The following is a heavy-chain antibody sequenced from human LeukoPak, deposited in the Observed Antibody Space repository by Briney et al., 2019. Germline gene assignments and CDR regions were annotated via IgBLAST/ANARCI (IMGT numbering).Heavy chain of an antibody. CDR1: GDSISGFY. D-gene: IGHD4-17*01. CDR2: ISTSGST. J-gene: IGHJ6*03. Sequence: SPSETLSLTCTVSGDSISGFYWSWIRQPAGKGLQWIWRISTSGSTNYHPSLKSRVTMSVDRSTNAFPLTVRSVTAADTALYYCASGLPSYGDYVDYYFYMDVWGKGATVTVSS. V-gene: IGHV4-4*07. CDR3: ASGLPSYGDYVDYYFYMDV.